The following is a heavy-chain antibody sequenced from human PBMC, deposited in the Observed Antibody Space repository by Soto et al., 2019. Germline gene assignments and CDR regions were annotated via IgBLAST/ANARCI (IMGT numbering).Heavy chain of an antibody. D-gene: IGHD3-3*01. CDR1: GGTFSSYA. V-gene: IGHV1-69*01. CDR2: IITIFGTA. CDR3: ARDRYYDFWSGSFFHY. Sequence: QVQLVQSGAEVKKPGSSVQVSCKASGGTFSSYAISWVRQAPGQGLEWMGGIITIFGTANYAQTFQGRVTITADESTSTAYMELSSLRSEDTAVYYCARDRYYDFWSGSFFHYWGQGTLVTVSS. J-gene: IGHJ4*02.